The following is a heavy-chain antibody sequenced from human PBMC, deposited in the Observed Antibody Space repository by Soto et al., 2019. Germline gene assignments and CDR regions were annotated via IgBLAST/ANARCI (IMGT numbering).Heavy chain of an antibody. V-gene: IGHV4-4*02. CDR2: VFHTGNT. Sequence: PSETLSLTCAVSGDSISSSVWWTWVRQPPGKGLEWIGEVFHTGNTNYNPSLKSRVTMSVDKSTNEFSLKVTSVTAADTAIYYCARKAWVRFDYWGQGALVPVYS. CDR3: ARKAWVRFDY. D-gene: IGHD7-27*01. J-gene: IGHJ4*02. CDR1: GDSISSSVW.